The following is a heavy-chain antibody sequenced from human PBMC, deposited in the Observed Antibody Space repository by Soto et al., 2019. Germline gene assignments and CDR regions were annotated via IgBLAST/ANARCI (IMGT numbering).Heavy chain of an antibody. CDR2: IIPVFSTV. CDR3: ASRKLRAYEASTYYYYGMDV. Sequence: QVHLVQSGAEVKKPGSSVTISCKTSGGTFSTHALSWVRQAPGQGLEWMGGIIPVFSTVNYAPRFRGGVTITADESTSTAYLQLNNLRSEDTAMYYCASRKLRAYEASTYYYYGMDVWDQGTTVIVS. CDR1: GGTFSTHA. D-gene: IGHD5-12*01. V-gene: IGHV1-69*01. J-gene: IGHJ6*02.